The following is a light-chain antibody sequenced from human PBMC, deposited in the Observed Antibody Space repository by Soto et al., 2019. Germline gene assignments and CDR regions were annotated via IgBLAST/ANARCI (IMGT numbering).Light chain of an antibody. Sequence: DIKMNQCPSTVSASVGDGVTITSRVSQSITTWLAWDQQRLGKAPKLLIYDVSSLQSGVPSRFSGSGSGTEFTLTISSLQPDDFATYYCQQYNSYPWTFGQGTMA. V-gene: IGKV1-5*01. J-gene: IGKJ1*01. CDR3: QQYNSYPWT. CDR1: QSITTW. CDR2: DVS.